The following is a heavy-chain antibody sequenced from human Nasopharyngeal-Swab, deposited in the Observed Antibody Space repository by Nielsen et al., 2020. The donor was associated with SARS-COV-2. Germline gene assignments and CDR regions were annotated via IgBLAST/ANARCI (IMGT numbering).Heavy chain of an antibody. CDR3: AKDLRGPYFF. V-gene: IGHV3-33*06. CDR2: IWYDGTNK. Sequence: GESLKISCAASGFSFRSYGMHWVRQAPGKGLEWVATIWYDGTNKNYADSVKGRFTISRDNSKNTLYLQMNSLRAEDTALYYCAKDLRGPYFFWGQGTLVTVSS. CDR1: GFSFRSYG. J-gene: IGHJ4*02. D-gene: IGHD2/OR15-2a*01.